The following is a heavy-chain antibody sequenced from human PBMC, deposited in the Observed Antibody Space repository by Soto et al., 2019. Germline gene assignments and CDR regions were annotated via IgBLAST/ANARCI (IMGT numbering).Heavy chain of an antibody. J-gene: IGHJ3*02. CDR2: ISGSGGST. Sequence: GGSLRLSCAASGFTFSSYAMSWVRQAPGQGLEWVSAISGSGGSTYYADSVKGRFTISRDNSKNTLYLQMNSLRAEDTAVYYCAKRDRDYYDSSGYKGPHGFDIWGQGTMVTVSS. CDR1: GFTFSSYA. V-gene: IGHV3-23*01. CDR3: AKRDRDYYDSSGYKGPHGFDI. D-gene: IGHD3-22*01.